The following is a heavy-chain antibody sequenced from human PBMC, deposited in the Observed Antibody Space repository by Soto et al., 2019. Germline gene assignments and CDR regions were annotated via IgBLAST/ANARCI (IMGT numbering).Heavy chain of an antibody. CDR2: IYYSGST. J-gene: IGHJ6*02. CDR1: GGSVSSGSYY. D-gene: IGHD1-26*01. CDR3: AIDSLGAPQGLAYYYYGMDV. Sequence: SETLSLTCTVSGGSVSSGSYYWSWIRQPPGKGLEWIGYIYYSGSTNYNPSLKSRVTISVDTSKNQFSLKLSSVTAADTAVYYCAIDSLGAPQGLAYYYYGMDVWGQGTTVTVSS. V-gene: IGHV4-61*01.